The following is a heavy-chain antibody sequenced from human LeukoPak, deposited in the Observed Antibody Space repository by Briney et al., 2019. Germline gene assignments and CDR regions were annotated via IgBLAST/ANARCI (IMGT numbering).Heavy chain of an antibody. CDR1: GGTFSSYA. J-gene: IGHJ6*04. V-gene: IGHV1-69*01. CDR2: IIPIFGTA. CDR3: ARELGLDYYGSGSRRSDPYYYYGMDV. Sequence: SVKVSCKASGGTFSSYAISWVRQAAGQGLEWMGGIIPIFGTANYAQKFQGRVTITADESTSTAYMELSSLRSEDTAVYYCARELGLDYYGSGSRRSDPYYYYGMDVWGKGTTVTVSS. D-gene: IGHD3-10*01.